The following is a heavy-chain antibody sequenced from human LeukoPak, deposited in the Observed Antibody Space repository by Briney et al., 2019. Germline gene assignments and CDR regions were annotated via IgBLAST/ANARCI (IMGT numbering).Heavy chain of an antibody. CDR2: INPNSGGT. D-gene: IGHD1-26*01. J-gene: IGHJ4*02. Sequence: ASVKVSCKASGYTFTSYGISWVRQAPGQGLEWMGWINPNSGGTNYAQKFQGRVTMTRDTSISTAYMELSRLRSDDTAVYYCARGGYSGSYLYYFDYWGQGTLVTVSS. CDR1: GYTFTSYG. CDR3: ARGGYSGSYLYYFDY. V-gene: IGHV1-2*02.